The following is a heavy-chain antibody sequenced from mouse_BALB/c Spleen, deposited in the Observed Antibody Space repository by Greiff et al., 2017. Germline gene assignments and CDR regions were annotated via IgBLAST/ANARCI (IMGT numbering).Heavy chain of an antibody. CDR3: ARDGSFRLDY. CDR2: IYPGSGNT. CDR1: GYTFTDYY. D-gene: IGHD1-1*01. V-gene: IGHV1-77*01. J-gene: IGHJ2*01. Sequence: QVQLQQSGAELARPGASVKLSCKASGYTFTDYYINWVKQRTGQGLEWIGEIYPGSGNTYYNEKFKGKATLTADKSSSTAYMQLRSLTSEDSAVYFCARDGSFRLDYWGQGTTLTVSS.